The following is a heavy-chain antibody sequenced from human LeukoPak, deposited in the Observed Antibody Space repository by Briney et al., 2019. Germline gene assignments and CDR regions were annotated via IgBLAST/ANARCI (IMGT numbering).Heavy chain of an antibody. J-gene: IGHJ4*02. V-gene: IGHV1-46*01. CDR3: AKTGTTQDPGDY. Sequence: ASVKVSCKASGYTFTSYYMHWVRQAPGQGLEWMGIINPSGDSTSYAQKFQGRVTMTRDTSTSTVYMELSSLKSEDTAVYYCAKTGTTQDPGDYWGQGTLVTVSS. CDR2: INPSGDST. CDR1: GYTFTSYY. D-gene: IGHD4-17*01.